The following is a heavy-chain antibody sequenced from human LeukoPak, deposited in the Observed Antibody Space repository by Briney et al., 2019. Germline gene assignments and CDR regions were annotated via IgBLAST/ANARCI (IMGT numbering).Heavy chain of an antibody. Sequence: KPGGSLRLSCAASGFTFSSYSVNWVRQAPGKGLEWVSSISSSSSYIYYADSVKGRFTISRDNAKNSLYLQMNSLRAEDTAVYYCARALNTAVDYWGQGTLVTVSS. CDR3: ARALNTAVDY. J-gene: IGHJ4*02. CDR1: GFTFSSYS. CDR2: ISSSSSYI. V-gene: IGHV3-21*01. D-gene: IGHD5-18*01.